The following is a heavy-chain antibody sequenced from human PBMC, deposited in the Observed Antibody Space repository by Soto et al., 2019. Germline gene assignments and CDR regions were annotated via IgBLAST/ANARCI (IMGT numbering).Heavy chain of an antibody. V-gene: IGHV3-30*18. CDR3: AKDNFRCGDECYHYYGLDV. CDR1: GXPFSAYD. CDR2: ISYDGSKN. D-gene: IGHD2-21*01. Sequence: GSLRVSSAASGXPFSAYDMHWVRQARGKGLDWVALISYDGSKNSYADSVKGRFTISRDKSKNTLYIQMNSLRPEDSAVYYCAKDNFRCGDECYHYYGLDVWGQGTTVTVSS. J-gene: IGHJ6*02.